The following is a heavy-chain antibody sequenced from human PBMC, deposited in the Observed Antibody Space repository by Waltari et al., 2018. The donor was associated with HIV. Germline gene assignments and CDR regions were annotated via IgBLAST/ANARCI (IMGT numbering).Heavy chain of an antibody. J-gene: IGHJ5*02. CDR3: SRGGTILTGYYPSGVS. CDR2: MNPNSGGT. D-gene: IGHD3-9*01. V-gene: IGHV1-2*02. Sequence: QVQLVQSGAEVKKPGASVKVSCKASGYTFTAYYIPWVRQAPGQGLEWMGWMNPNSGGTNYPQKFKGRVTMTRDTSIKTAYLQLSGLTSDDTALYWCSRGGTILTGYYPSGVSWGQGTPVTVSS. CDR1: GYTFTAYY.